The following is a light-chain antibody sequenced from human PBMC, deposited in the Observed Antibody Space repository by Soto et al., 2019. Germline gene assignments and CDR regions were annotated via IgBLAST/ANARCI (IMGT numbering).Light chain of an antibody. CDR1: QSVSSSY. V-gene: IGKV3-20*01. CDR2: GSS. CDR3: QLYGSSPYT. Sequence: EIVLTQSPGTLSLSPGEGATLSCRASQSVSSSYLAWYQQKPGQAPGLLIYGSSSRATGIPDRFSGSGSGTDFTLTVSRLEPEDFAVYYCQLYGSSPYTFGQGTKVEIK. J-gene: IGKJ2*01.